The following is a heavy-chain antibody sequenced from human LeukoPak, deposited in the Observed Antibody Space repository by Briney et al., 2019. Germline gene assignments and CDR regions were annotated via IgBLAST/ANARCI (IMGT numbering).Heavy chain of an antibody. CDR2: ITRSSIYI. V-gene: IGHV3-21*04. CDR3: AREGSYYDSSGFNWFDP. Sequence: GGSLRLSCAASEFTFSTYSMNWVRQAPGKGLEWVSSITRSSIYIYYADSVKGRFTISRDNAKNSLYLQMNSLRAEDTAVYYCAREGSYYDSSGFNWFDPWGQGTLVTVSS. D-gene: IGHD3-22*01. CDR1: EFTFSTYS. J-gene: IGHJ5*02.